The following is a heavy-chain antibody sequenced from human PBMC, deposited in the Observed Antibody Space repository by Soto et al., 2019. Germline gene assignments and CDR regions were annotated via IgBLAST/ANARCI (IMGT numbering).Heavy chain of an antibody. Sequence: PSETLSLTCTVSGGSISSYYWTWIRQPPGKGLEWIGFMYNSGSTLYNPSLKSRVTISLDTSKNQFSLNLRSVTAADTAVYYCASMGYHYGSGTYPLDYWGQGTLVTVSS. CDR2: MYNSGST. J-gene: IGHJ4*02. CDR1: GGSISSYY. CDR3: ASMGYHYGSGTYPLDY. D-gene: IGHD3-10*01. V-gene: IGHV4-59*08.